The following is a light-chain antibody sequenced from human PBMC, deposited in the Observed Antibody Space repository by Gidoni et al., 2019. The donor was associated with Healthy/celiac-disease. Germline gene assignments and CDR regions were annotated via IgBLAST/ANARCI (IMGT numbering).Light chain of an antibody. J-gene: IGLJ1*01. CDR3: SSYTSSSTPYV. Sequence: QPALPQPASVSGSPGQSITISCTGTSSDVGGYNYVPWYQQHPGKAPKLMIYEVSNRPSGVSNRFSGSKSGNTASLTISGLQAEDEADYYCSSYTSSSTPYVFGTGTKVTVL. V-gene: IGLV2-14*01. CDR1: SSDVGGYNY. CDR2: EVS.